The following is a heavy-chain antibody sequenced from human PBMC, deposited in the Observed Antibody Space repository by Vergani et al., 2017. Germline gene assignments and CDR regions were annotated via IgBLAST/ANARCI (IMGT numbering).Heavy chain of an antibody. CDR3: ARHVGVYSSGWSGNGMDV. CDR2: IDPSDSYT. J-gene: IGHJ6*02. D-gene: IGHD6-19*01. CDR1: GYSFTSYW. Sequence: EVQLVQSGAEVKKPGESLRISCKGSGYSFTSYWISWVRQMPGKGLEWMGRIDPSDSYTNYSPSFQGHVTISADKSISTAYLQWSSLKASDTAMYYCARHVGVYSSGWSGNGMDVWGQGTTVTVSS. V-gene: IGHV5-10-1*03.